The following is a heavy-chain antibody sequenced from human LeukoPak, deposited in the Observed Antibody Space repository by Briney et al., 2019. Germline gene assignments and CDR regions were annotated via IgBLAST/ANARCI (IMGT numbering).Heavy chain of an antibody. CDR3: ARAPITSPFYFDY. CDR2: ITSGGGTT. J-gene: IGHJ4*02. D-gene: IGHD2-2*01. Sequence: GGSLRLSCAASGFTFSNYAMSWVRQAPGKALEWVSAITSGGGTTYYAGSVKGRFTISRDNSKNTLYLQMNSLRAEDTALYYCARAPITSPFYFDYWGQGTLVTVSS. V-gene: IGHV3-23*01. CDR1: GFTFSNYA.